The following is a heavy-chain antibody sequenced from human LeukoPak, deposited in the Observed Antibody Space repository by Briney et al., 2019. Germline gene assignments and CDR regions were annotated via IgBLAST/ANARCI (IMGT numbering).Heavy chain of an antibody. CDR1: GGSISSSSYY. D-gene: IGHD3-10*02. CDR3: ARFNVRGVSNWFDP. Sequence: SETLSLTCTVSGGSISSSSYYWGWIRQPPGKGLEWIGSIYYSGSTYYNPSLKSRVTISVDTSKNQFSLKLSSVTAADTAVYYCARFNVRGVSNWFDPWGQGTLVTVSS. CDR2: IYYSGST. J-gene: IGHJ5*02. V-gene: IGHV4-39*01.